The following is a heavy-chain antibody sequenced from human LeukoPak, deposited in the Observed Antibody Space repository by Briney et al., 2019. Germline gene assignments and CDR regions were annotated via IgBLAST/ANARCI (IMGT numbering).Heavy chain of an antibody. CDR1: GFTFSSYW. CDR2: INSDGSST. V-gene: IGHV3-74*01. J-gene: IGHJ4*02. CDR3: ARDAAFYCSGGSCYSDYFDY. Sequence: GGSLRLSCAASGFTFSSYWMHWVRQAPGKGLVWVSRINSDGSSTSYADSVKGRFTISRDNAKNSLYLQMNSLRAEDTAVYYCARDAAFYCSGGSCYSDYFDYWGQGTLVTVSS. D-gene: IGHD2-15*01.